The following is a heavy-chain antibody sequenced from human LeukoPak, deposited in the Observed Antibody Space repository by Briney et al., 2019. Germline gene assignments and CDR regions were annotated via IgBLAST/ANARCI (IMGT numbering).Heavy chain of an antibody. V-gene: IGHV4-59*11. D-gene: IGHD3-10*01. CDR3: GREAVNYGSGSHDY. CDR1: GGSISSHY. J-gene: IGHJ4*02. CDR2: VYYSGNT. Sequence: SGTLSLTCSVSGGSISSHYWSWIRQPPAKGLEWIWYVYYSGNTKYKSSLESRVTISLETSKNPFSLNLSSVTAADTALYYCGREAVNYGSGSHDYWGQGTLVAVSS.